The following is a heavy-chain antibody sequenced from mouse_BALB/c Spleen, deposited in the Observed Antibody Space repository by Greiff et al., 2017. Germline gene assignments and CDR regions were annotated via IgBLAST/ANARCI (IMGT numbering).Heavy chain of an antibody. Sequence: VQGVESGPGLVQPSQSLSITCTVSGFSLTSYGVHWVRQSPGKGLEWLGVIWSGGSTDYNAAFISRLSISKDNSKSQVFFKMNSLQANDTAIYYCARNWGYDGYYDAMDYWGQGTSVTVSS. D-gene: IGHD2-3*01. CDR2: IWSGGST. CDR1: GFSLTSYG. J-gene: IGHJ4*01. V-gene: IGHV2-2*02. CDR3: ARNWGYDGYYDAMDY.